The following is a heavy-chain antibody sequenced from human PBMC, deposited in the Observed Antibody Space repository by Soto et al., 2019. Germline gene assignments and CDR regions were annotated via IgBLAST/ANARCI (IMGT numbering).Heavy chain of an antibody. CDR3: AKDHGFDEFQLIYYSYYGLDV. V-gene: IGHV3-30*18. J-gene: IGHJ6*02. Sequence: GGSLRLSCAASGFTFSDYGMHWVRQAPGKGLEWVAVISYDSTNKYYGDSVKGRFTISRDNSKNTLYLQMNSLRAEDRAVYYCAKDHGFDEFQLIYYSYYGLDVRGQGTTVTVYS. D-gene: IGHD2-2*02. CDR2: ISYDSTNK. CDR1: GFTFSDYG.